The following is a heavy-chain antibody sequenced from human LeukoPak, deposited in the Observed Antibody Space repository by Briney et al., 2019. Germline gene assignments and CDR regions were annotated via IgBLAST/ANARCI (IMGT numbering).Heavy chain of an antibody. CDR1: GFTFDDYG. CDR3: ARDRQWLVANDAFDI. D-gene: IGHD6-19*01. V-gene: IGHV3-20*04. Sequence: GGSLRLSCAASGFTFDDYGMSWVRQAPRKGLEWVSGINWHGGSIGYADSVMGRFTISRDNAKNSLYLQMNSLRAEDTALYYCARDRQWLVANDAFDIWGQGTMVTVSS. J-gene: IGHJ3*02. CDR2: INWHGGSI.